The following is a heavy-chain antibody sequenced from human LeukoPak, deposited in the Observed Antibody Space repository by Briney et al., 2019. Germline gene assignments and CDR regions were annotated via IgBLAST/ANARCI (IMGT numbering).Heavy chain of an antibody. Sequence: PSETLSLTCAVYGGSFSGYYWSWIRQPPGKGLEWIGAINHSGSANYDPSLKSRVTISVDTSKNQFSLELSSVTAADTAVYYCARQDHGGNYYFYYYMDVWGKGTTVTISS. J-gene: IGHJ6*03. V-gene: IGHV4-34*01. CDR3: ARQDHGGNYYFYYYMDV. CDR1: GGSFSGYY. D-gene: IGHD4-23*01. CDR2: INHSGSA.